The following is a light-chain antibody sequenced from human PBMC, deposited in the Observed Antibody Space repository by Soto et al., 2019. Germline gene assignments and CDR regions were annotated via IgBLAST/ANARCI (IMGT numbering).Light chain of an antibody. CDR2: EAY. Sequence: QSVLTQPASVSGSPGQSITISCTGTSTDVGSHKLVSWYQQYPGNAPKLIIFEAYKRPSGVSNRFSGSKSGSTASLTISGLRAEDEADYYCCSNAVGSTYVFGTGTNVTGL. J-gene: IGLJ1*01. CDR3: CSNAVGSTYV. V-gene: IGLV2-23*01. CDR1: STDVGSHKL.